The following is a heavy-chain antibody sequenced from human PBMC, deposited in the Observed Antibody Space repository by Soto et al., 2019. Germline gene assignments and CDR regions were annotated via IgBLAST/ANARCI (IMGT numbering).Heavy chain of an antibody. D-gene: IGHD3-22*01. Sequence: GGSLRLSCVASEFTFSKYWMHWVRQAPGKGLVWVSRINMDGTKTAYADSVKGRFTVSRDNANNTLYLQMNSLGVEDTAVYYCARDYYYDSRSSSVNWFDPWGQGTLVTVS. J-gene: IGHJ5*02. V-gene: IGHV3-74*01. CDR3: ARDYYYDSRSSSVNWFDP. CDR1: EFTFSKYW. CDR2: INMDGTKT.